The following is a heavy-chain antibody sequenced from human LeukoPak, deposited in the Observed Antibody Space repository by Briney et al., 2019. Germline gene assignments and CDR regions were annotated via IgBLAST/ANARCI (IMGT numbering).Heavy chain of an antibody. D-gene: IGHD1-26*01. CDR3: ARHTSGSHYMFDY. CDR2: IYYIGST. CDR1: GGSISSYY. J-gene: IGHJ4*02. Sequence: SETLSLTCTVSGGSISSYYWSWIRQPPGKGLEWIGYIYYIGSTNYNPSLKSRVTISLDTSKNQFSLKLSSVTVADTAMFYCARHTSGSHYMFDYWGQGTLVTVSS. V-gene: IGHV4-59*08.